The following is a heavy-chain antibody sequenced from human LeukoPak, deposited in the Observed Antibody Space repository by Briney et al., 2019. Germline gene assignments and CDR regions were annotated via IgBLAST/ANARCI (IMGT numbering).Heavy chain of an antibody. V-gene: IGHV4-4*07. CDR1: GGSISSYY. CDR2: IFTSGNT. Sequence: PSETLSLTCTVSGGSISSYYWSWIRQPAGKGLEWIGRIFTSGNTNYNPSLKSRVTMSVDTSNNQFSLKLSSVTAADTAVYYCARVRGGSSAGSYYYHYMDVWGKGTTVTISS. CDR3: ARVRGGSSAGSYYYHYMDV. D-gene: IGHD1-26*01. J-gene: IGHJ6*03.